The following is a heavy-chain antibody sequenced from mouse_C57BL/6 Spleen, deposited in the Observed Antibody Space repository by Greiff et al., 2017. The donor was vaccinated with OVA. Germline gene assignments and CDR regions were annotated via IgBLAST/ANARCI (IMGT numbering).Heavy chain of an antibody. CDR1: GYTFTSYW. D-gene: IGHD2-4*01. Sequence: QVQLQQPGAELVRPGSSVKLSCKASGYTFTSYWMHWVKQRPIQGLEWIGNIDPSDSETHSNQKFKDKATLTVDKSSSTAYMQLSSLTSEDSAVYYCARQDYDYVGYAMDYWGQGTSVTVSS. J-gene: IGHJ4*01. V-gene: IGHV1-52*01. CDR2: IDPSDSET. CDR3: ARQDYDYVGYAMDY.